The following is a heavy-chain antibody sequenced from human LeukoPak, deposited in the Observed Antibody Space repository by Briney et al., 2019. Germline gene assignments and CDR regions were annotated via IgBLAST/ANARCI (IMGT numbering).Heavy chain of an antibody. Sequence: SQTLSLTCTVSGAAINSGDYYWSWIRQSPGRGLEWIGYMHYTGGTDYNPSLKSRITISEDTSKNQFSLKLSSVTAADPAVYYCARGYGWGTYPPHWSDPGGQGTLVTVS. V-gene: IGHV4-30-4*01. J-gene: IGHJ5*02. CDR3: ARGYGWGTYPPHWSDP. D-gene: IGHD3-10*01. CDR1: GAAINSGDYY. CDR2: MHYTGGT.